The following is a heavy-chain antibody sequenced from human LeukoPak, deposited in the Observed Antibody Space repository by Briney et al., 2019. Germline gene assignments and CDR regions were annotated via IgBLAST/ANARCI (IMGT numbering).Heavy chain of an antibody. J-gene: IGHJ4*02. CDR3: ARGVGATPYGLDY. Sequence: GRSLRLSCAASGFTFSSYGMHWVRQAPGKGLEWVAVIWYDGSNKYYADSVKGRFTISRDNSKNTLYLQMNGLRAEDTAVYYCARGVGATPYGLDYWGQGTLVTVSS. V-gene: IGHV3-33*01. CDR1: GFTFSSYG. D-gene: IGHD1-26*01. CDR2: IWYDGSNK.